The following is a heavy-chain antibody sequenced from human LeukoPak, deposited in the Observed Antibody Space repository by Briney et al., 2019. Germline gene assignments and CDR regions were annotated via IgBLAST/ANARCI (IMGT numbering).Heavy chain of an antibody. CDR2: IIPILGIA. Sequence: ASVKVSCKASGYTFTSYGISWVRQAPGQGLEWMGRIIPILGIANYAQKFQGRVTITADKSTSTAYMELSSLRSEDTAVYYCARVYSSGWYYFDYWGQGTLVTVSS. CDR1: GYTFTSYG. J-gene: IGHJ4*02. D-gene: IGHD6-19*01. CDR3: ARVYSSGWYYFDY. V-gene: IGHV1-69*04.